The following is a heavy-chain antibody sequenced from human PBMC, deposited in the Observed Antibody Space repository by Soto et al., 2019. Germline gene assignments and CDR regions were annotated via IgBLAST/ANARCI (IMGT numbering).Heavy chain of an antibody. D-gene: IGHD2-15*01. V-gene: IGHV5-51*01. CDR2: INPVDSDT. CDR3: ARQNIQGSHWLDP. J-gene: IGHJ5*02. CDR1: GYSFTNYW. Sequence: GESLKISCKGSGYSFTNYWIGWVRQMPGKGLEWMVIINPVDSDTRYSPSFQGQVTLSVDKSISTAYLQWASLEAPDTAIYYCARQNIQGSHWLDPWGQGTLVTVSS.